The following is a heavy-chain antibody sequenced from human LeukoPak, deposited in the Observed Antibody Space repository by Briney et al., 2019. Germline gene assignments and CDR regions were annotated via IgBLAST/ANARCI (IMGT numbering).Heavy chain of an antibody. D-gene: IGHD6-19*01. V-gene: IGHV4-59*11. J-gene: IGHJ4*02. CDR3: AGIWYSSGYYFDY. Sequence: PSETLSLTCTVSGDSISSHYWSWIRQPPGKGLEWIAYIYDTGTTVSNPSLKSRVSMSLDRSKNEFSLQLTSVTAADTAVYYCAGIWYSSGYYFDYWGQGTLVPVSS. CDR1: GDSISSHY. CDR2: IYDTGTT.